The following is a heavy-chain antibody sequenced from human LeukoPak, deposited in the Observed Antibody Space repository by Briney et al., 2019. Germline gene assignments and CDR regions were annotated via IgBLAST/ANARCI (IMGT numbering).Heavy chain of an antibody. D-gene: IGHD6-6*01. CDR2: IRSEAYGGTT. CDR1: GFTFGDYA. V-gene: IGHV3-49*03. J-gene: IGHJ2*01. Sequence: RGRSLRPSCTASGFTFGDYAMSWFRQAPGKGLEWVGLIRSEAYGGTTAYAASVKGRFTISRDDSKSIAYLQMNSLKTEDTAVYYCTSPDRQLAPPRYWYFDLWGRGTLVTVSS. CDR3: TSPDRQLAPPRYWYFDL.